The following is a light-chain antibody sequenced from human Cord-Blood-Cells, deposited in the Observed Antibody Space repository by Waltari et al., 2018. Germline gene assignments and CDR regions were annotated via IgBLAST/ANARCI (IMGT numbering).Light chain of an antibody. CDR2: EGS. V-gene: IGLV2-23*01. Sequence: QSALTQPASVSGSPGQSITISCTGTSSDVGSYNLVSWYQQHPGKAPKLMISEGSKRPSGVSNLFSGSKSGNTASLTISGLQAEDEADYYCCSYAGSSTVVFGGGTKLTVL. CDR3: CSYAGSSTVV. CDR1: SSDVGSYNL. J-gene: IGLJ2*01.